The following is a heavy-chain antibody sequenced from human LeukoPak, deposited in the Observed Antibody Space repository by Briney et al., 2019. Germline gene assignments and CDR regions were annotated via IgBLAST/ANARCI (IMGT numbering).Heavy chain of an antibody. CDR2: INQDGSEK. J-gene: IGHJ4*02. D-gene: IGHD5-24*01. CDR1: GFTFSNYE. V-gene: IGHV3-7*01. Sequence: GGSLRLSCVASGFTFSNYEMNWVRQAPGKGLEWVASINQDGSEKYYLDSVKGRFTISRDNAKNSLYLQMNSLRDEDTAVYSCARDGVRDGLYFDRWGQGTLVTVSS. CDR3: ARDGVRDGLYFDR.